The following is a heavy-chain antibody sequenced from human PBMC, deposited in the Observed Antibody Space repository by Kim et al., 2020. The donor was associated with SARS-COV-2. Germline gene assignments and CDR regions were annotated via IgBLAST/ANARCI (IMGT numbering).Heavy chain of an antibody. Sequence: GGSLRLSCAASGFTFSSYSMNWVRQAPGKGLEWVSSISNSSSYIYYADSVKGRFTISRDNAKNSLYLQMNSLRAEDTAVYYCARDSLMNLGWFGESYGGWVFDYWGQGTLVTVSS. D-gene: IGHD3-10*01. CDR1: GFTFSSYS. J-gene: IGHJ4*02. CDR3: ARDSLMNLGWFGESYGGWVFDY. V-gene: IGHV3-21*01. CDR2: ISNSSSYI.